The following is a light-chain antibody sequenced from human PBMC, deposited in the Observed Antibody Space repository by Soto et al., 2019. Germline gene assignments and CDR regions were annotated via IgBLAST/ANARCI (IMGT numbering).Light chain of an antibody. Sequence: EIVLTQSPGTLSLSPGERATLSCRASQSVSSSYLAWYQQKPGQAPRLLIYGASSRATSIPDKFSGSGSGTDFTLTINRLEPEDFAVYYCQQYGSSPLTFGQGTKVEIK. CDR3: QQYGSSPLT. V-gene: IGKV3-20*01. CDR2: GAS. CDR1: QSVSSSY. J-gene: IGKJ1*01.